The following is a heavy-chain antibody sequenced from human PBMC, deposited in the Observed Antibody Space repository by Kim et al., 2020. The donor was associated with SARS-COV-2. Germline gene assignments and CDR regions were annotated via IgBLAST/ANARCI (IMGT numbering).Heavy chain of an antibody. CDR1: GYTFTSYY. V-gene: IGHV1-46*01. D-gene: IGHD2-2*02. J-gene: IGHJ6*02. CDR3: ARGLLPAAIRGGMDV. CDR2: INPSGGST. Sequence: ASVKVSCKASGYTFTSYYMHWVRQAPGQGLEWMGIINPSGGSTSYAQKFQGRVTMTRDTSTSTVYMELSSLRSEDTAVYYCARGLLPAAIRGGMDVWGQGTTVTVSS.